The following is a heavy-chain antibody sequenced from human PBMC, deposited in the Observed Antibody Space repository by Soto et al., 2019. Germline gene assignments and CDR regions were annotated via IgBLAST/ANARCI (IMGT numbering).Heavy chain of an antibody. J-gene: IGHJ4*02. V-gene: IGHV3-21*01. CDR1: GFSFSLYT. CDR3: AKVSGEFDY. Sequence: EVQMVESGGGLVKPGGSLRLSCAASGFSFSLYTMNWVRQAPGKGLEWVSSISSSSTYIYYADSVKGRFAISRDNAKNSLYLQMNSLRADDTAVYYCAKVSGEFDYWGQGTLVTVSS. CDR2: ISSSSTYI.